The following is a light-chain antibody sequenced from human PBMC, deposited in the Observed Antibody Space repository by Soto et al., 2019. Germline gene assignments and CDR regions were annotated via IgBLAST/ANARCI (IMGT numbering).Light chain of an antibody. V-gene: IGLV2-14*01. Sequence: QAVLTQPASVSGSPGQSIAISCTGTSSDVGGYNYVSWYQQHPGKAPKLMIYDVSNRPSGVSDRCSGSKSGNTASLTISGRQAEDEADYYCSSYRTSSTAVLFGGGTKVTVL. CDR3: SSYRTSSTAVL. CDR2: DVS. CDR1: SSDVGGYNY. J-gene: IGLJ2*01.